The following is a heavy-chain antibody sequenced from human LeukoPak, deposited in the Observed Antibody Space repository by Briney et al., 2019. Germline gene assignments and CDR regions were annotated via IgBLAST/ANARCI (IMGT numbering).Heavy chain of an antibody. CDR1: GSTFSSYE. V-gene: IGHV3-48*03. CDR2: ISSSGSTI. Sequence: GGSLRLSCAASGSTFSSYEMNWVRQAPGKGLEWVSYISSSGSTIYYADSVKGRFTISRDNAKNSLYLQMNSLRAEDTAVYYCVSSSLLGYDSSGYYPGDFDYWGQGTLVTVSS. CDR3: VSSSLLGYDSSGYYPGDFDY. J-gene: IGHJ4*02. D-gene: IGHD3-22*01.